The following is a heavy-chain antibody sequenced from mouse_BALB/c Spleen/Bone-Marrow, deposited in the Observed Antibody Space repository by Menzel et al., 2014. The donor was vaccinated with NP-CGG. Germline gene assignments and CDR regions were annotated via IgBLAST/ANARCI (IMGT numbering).Heavy chain of an antibody. J-gene: IGHJ4*01. CDR3: ARHVGNPYAMDY. Sequence: EVQVVESGGGLVQPGGSLKLSCAASGFTFSSYTMSWVRQTPEKRLEWVAYISNGGGSTYYPDTVKGRVTITRDNAKNSRERKMSSLKSEDTAMYYCARHVGNPYAMDYWGQGTSVTVSS. CDR2: ISNGGGST. D-gene: IGHD3-1*01. V-gene: IGHV5-12-2*01. CDR1: GFTFSSYT.